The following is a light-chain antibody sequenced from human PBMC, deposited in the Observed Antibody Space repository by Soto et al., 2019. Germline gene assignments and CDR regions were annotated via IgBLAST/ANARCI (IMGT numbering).Light chain of an antibody. CDR1: QDISSH. Sequence: DIQMTQSPSSLSASVGDRVTITCRASQDISSHLGWFQQKPGKAPKRLIYAASTLESGVPSRFSGSRSGTEFTLTISILQPEDFATYYCLQHNTYPFTFGPGTKVDIK. CDR3: LQHNTYPFT. CDR2: AAS. V-gene: IGKV1-17*01. J-gene: IGKJ3*01.